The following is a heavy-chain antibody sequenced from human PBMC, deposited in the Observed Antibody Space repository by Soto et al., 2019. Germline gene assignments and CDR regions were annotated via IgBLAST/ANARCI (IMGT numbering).Heavy chain of an antibody. J-gene: IGHJ6*02. D-gene: IGHD6-6*01. V-gene: IGHV3-33*01. CDR1: GFTFSSYV. CDR2: IWYDGSNK. Sequence: GGSLRLSCAASGFTFSSYVMHWVRQAPGKGLEWVAVIWYDGSNKYYADSVKGRFTISRDNSKNTLYLQMNSLRAEDTAVYYCARDIVSIAARRRHYYYYGMDVWGQGPTV. CDR3: ARDIVSIAARRRHYYYYGMDV.